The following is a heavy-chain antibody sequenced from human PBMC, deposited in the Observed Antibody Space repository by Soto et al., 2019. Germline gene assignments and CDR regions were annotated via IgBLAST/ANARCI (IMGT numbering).Heavy chain of an antibody. CDR3: VRQSEYYYATGRAGPLYGLDV. J-gene: IGHJ6*02. D-gene: IGHD3-10*01. V-gene: IGHV4-39*01. CDR2: IYYSGST. CDR1: GGSISITSYY. Sequence: SETLSLTCTVSGGSISITSYYWGWIRQPPGKGLEWIGNIYYSGSTYHNPSLKSRVTVSVDTTKNQFYLKVSAVTAADTAMYYCVRQSEYYYATGRAGPLYGLDVWGQGTTVTVSS.